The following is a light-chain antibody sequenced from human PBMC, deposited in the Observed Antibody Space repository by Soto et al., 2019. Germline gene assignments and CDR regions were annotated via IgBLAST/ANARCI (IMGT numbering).Light chain of an antibody. Sequence: EIVVTQSPATLSVSPGERVTLSCRASQSVSSSLAWYQQRPGQAPRLLIYDTSTRAPGIAARFSGSGSGTEFTLTISSLQSEDVAVYYCQQYNNWPFTFGPGTKVDIK. CDR3: QQYNNWPFT. CDR2: DTS. J-gene: IGKJ3*01. V-gene: IGKV3-15*01. CDR1: QSVSSS.